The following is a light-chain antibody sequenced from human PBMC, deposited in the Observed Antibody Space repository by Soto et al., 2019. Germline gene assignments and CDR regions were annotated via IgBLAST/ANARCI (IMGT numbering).Light chain of an antibody. J-gene: IGKJ1*01. Sequence: EIVLTQSPGTLSLSPGERATVSCRASQSASSSYFAWYQQKSGQAPRLLISGTSNKATGIPDRFSGSVSGTDFSLTIVSLEPEDFAVYYCQHYARSVGTFGQGTRVEIK. CDR3: QHYARSVGT. CDR1: QSASSSY. V-gene: IGKV3-20*01. CDR2: GTS.